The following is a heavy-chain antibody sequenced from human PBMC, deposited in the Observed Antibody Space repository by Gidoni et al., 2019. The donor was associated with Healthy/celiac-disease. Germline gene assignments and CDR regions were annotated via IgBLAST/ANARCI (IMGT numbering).Heavy chain of an antibody. J-gene: IGHJ3*02. CDR3: ARGYYDYIWMWAGTFDI. D-gene: IGHD3-16*01. CDR2: IDYSGST. Sequence: QVQLQESGPGLVKPSETLSLTCTVTGGSISSYYWSWIRQPPGKGLEWIVYIDYSGSTNYNPSLKSRVTISVDTSKNQFSLKLSSVTAADTAVYYCARGYYDYIWMWAGTFDIWGQGTMVTVSS. CDR1: GGSISSYY. V-gene: IGHV4-59*01.